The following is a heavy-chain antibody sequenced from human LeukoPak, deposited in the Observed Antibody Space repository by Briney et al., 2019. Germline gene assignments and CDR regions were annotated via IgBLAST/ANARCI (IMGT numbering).Heavy chain of an antibody. CDR3: ARGDWSGYYFDY. Sequence: GGSLRLSCAASGFTFSSYSMNWVRQAPRKGLEWVSSISTSSSYIYYADSVKGRFTISRDNAKSSLYLQMNSLRAEDTAVYYCARGDWSGYYFDYWGQGTLVTVSS. D-gene: IGHD2-21*01. CDR2: ISTSSSYI. V-gene: IGHV3-21*01. CDR1: GFTFSSYS. J-gene: IGHJ4*02.